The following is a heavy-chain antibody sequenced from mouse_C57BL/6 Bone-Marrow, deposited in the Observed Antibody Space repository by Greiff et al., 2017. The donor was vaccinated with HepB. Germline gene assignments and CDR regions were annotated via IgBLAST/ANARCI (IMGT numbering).Heavy chain of an antibody. D-gene: IGHD1-1*02. V-gene: IGHV1-19*01. J-gene: IGHJ2*01. CDR2: INPYNGGT. Sequence: DVQLQESGPVLVKPGASVKMSCKASGYTFTDYYMNWVKQSHGKSLEWIGVINPYNGGTSYNQKFKGKATLTVDKSSSTAYMELNSLTSEDSAVYYCARRWPHFDYWGQGTTLTVSS. CDR1: GYTFTDYY. CDR3: ARRWPHFDY.